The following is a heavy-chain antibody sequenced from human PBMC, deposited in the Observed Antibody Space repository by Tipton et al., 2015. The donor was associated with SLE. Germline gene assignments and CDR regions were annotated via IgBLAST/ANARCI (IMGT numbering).Heavy chain of an antibody. CDR2: IYSSGTT. CDR1: GGSLRSHY. J-gene: IGHJ6*02. CDR3: ARGGCSGRSCYPYYYGMDV. Sequence: TLSLTCTVSGGSLRSHYWSWIRQPAGKGLEWIGRIYSSGTTNYYPSLKSRVTMSVDTSKNQFSLKLTSVTAADTAVYYCARGGCSGRSCYPYYYGMDVWGPGTTVTVSS. V-gene: IGHV4-4*07. D-gene: IGHD2-15*01.